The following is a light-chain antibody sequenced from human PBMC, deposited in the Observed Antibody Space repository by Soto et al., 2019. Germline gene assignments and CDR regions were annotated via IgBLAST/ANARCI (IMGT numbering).Light chain of an antibody. Sequence: DIQMTHSPSTLSASVGDRVTITCRASPSISSWLAWYQQKQGKAPTLLIYKASSLESGVPSRFSGSGTGTEFTLTISSLQPDDFATYYCQQYNSYSWTVGQGTKVEIK. CDR3: QQYNSYSWT. J-gene: IGKJ1*01. V-gene: IGKV1-5*03. CDR1: PSISSW. CDR2: KAS.